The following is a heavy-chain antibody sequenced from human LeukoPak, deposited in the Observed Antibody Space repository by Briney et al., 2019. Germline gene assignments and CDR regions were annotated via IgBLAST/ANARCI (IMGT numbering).Heavy chain of an antibody. CDR3: AKAGRGGAITMVRGVKGDYYYMDV. Sequence: GGSLRLSCAASGFTFSSYGMHWVRQAPGKGLEWVSSIDSSGGYMFYADSVKGRFIISRDNAKDSLYLQMNSLRVEDTAVYYCAKAGRGGAITMVRGVKGDYYYMDVWGKGTTVTISS. J-gene: IGHJ6*03. CDR2: IDSSGGYM. CDR1: GFTFSSYG. V-gene: IGHV3-21*04. D-gene: IGHD3-10*01.